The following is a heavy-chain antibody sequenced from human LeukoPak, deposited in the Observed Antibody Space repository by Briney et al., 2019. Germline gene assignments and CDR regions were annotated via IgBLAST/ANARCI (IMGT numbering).Heavy chain of an antibody. CDR1: GITFSSYG. D-gene: IGHD3-10*01. V-gene: IGHV3-30*18. Sequence: GGSLRLSCAASGITFSSYGMHWVRQAPGKGLEWLALISHDGSNQYYADSVKGRFSISRDNSKNTLYLQMNSLGAEDTDVYYCAKISGGTAGSTLNWGQGTLVTVSS. CDR2: ISHDGSNQ. CDR3: AKISGGTAGSTLN. J-gene: IGHJ4*02.